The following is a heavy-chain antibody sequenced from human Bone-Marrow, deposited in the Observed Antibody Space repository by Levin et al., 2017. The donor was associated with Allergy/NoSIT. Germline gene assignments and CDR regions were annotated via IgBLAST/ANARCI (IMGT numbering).Heavy chain of an antibody. Sequence: AGGSLRLSCAASGFTFSSYGMHWVRQAPGKGLEWVSVIWYDGRNRNYADFVDGRFTISRDNPKNTLYLHMHSPRVEDTAMYYCVRGSQYGQYFDYWGQGILVTVSS. V-gene: IGHV3-33*01. J-gene: IGHJ4*02. D-gene: IGHD1-26*01. CDR2: IWYDGRNR. CDR3: VRGSQYGQYFDY. CDR1: GFTFSSYG.